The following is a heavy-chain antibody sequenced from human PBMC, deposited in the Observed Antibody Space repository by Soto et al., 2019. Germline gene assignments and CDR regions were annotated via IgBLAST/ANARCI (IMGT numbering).Heavy chain of an antibody. CDR2: IYHSGDT. Sequence: QVQLQESGPGLVKPSGTLSLTCAVSGDSISNTNWWSWVRQPPGKGLEWIGEIYHSGDTNYNPSLKCRVILSVDKSKNQFFLKVNSVTAADTAVYYCARGERQQQRDTWGRGILVTVSS. D-gene: IGHD6-13*01. CDR3: ARGERQQQRDT. V-gene: IGHV4-4*02. CDR1: GDSISNTNW. J-gene: IGHJ5*02.